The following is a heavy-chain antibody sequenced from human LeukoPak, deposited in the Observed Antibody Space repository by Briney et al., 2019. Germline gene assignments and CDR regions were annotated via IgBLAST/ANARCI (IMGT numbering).Heavy chain of an antibody. CDR3: AKRGTVHVVDTAMAGGLSFDY. D-gene: IGHD5-18*01. Sequence: GGSLRLSCAASGFTFSSYGMHWVRQAPGKGLEGVAFIRYDGSNKYYADSVKGRFTISIDNSKNTLYLQMHSLRAEDTAVYYCAKRGTVHVVDTAMAGGLSFDYWGQGTLVTVSS. V-gene: IGHV3-30*02. CDR1: GFTFSSYG. J-gene: IGHJ4*02. CDR2: IRYDGSNK.